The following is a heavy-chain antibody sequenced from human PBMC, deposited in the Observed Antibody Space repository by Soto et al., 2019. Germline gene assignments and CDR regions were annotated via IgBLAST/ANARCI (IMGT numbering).Heavy chain of an antibody. CDR2: INHSGST. J-gene: IGHJ4*02. V-gene: IGHV4-34*01. Sequence: SETLSLTCAVYGGSFSGYYWSWIRQPPGKGLEWIGEINHSGSTNYNPSLKSRVTISVDTSKNQFSLKLSSVTAADTAVYYCARGDYYDSSGYYPYFDYWGQGTLVTVSS. CDR3: ARGDYYDSSGYYPYFDY. CDR1: GGSFSGYY. D-gene: IGHD3-22*01.